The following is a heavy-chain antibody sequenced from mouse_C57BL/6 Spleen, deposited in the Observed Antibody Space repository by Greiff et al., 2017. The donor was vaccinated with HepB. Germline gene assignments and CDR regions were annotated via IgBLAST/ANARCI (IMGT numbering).Heavy chain of an antibody. D-gene: IGHD1-1*01. CDR2: INPNNGGT. CDR3: ARRAGSSSYYFDY. V-gene: IGHV1-18*01. CDR1: GYTFTDYN. Sequence: VQLQQSGPELVKPGASVKIPCKASGYTFTDYNMDWVKQSHGKSLEWIGDINPNNGGTIYNQKFKGKATLTVDKSSSTAYTELRSLTSEDTAVYYCARRAGSSSYYFDYWGQGTTLTVSS. J-gene: IGHJ2*01.